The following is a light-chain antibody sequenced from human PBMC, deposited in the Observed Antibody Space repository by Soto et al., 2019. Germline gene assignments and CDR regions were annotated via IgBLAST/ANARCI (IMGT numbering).Light chain of an antibody. CDR3: QQGFSTPWT. Sequence: DIQLTQSPSTLSASVGDRVTITCRASQRMTSWLAWYQQKPGKAPKLLIYGASSLQSGVPSRFNGSGSGTDFTLTISGLQLEDFATYSCQQGFSTPWTFGQGTKVDIK. V-gene: IGKV1-39*01. CDR1: QRMTSW. CDR2: GAS. J-gene: IGKJ1*01.